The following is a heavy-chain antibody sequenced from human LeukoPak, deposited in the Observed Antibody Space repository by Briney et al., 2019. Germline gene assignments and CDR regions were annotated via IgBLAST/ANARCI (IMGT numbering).Heavy chain of an antibody. D-gene: IGHD3-3*01. Sequence: SETLSLTCAVYGGSFSGYYWSWIRQPPGKGLEWIGEINHSGSTNYNPSLKSRVTISVDTSKNQFSLTLSSVTAADTAVYYCARHCGPLFYDFWSGSNLNWFDPWGQGTLVTVSS. V-gene: IGHV4-34*01. CDR2: INHSGST. CDR3: ARHCGPLFYDFWSGSNLNWFDP. CDR1: GGSFSGYY. J-gene: IGHJ5*02.